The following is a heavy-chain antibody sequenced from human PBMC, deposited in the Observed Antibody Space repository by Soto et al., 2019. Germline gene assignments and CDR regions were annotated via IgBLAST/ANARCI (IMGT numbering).Heavy chain of an antibody. CDR3: ARERVSYGLGYYYYYMDV. J-gene: IGHJ6*03. Sequence: GGSLRLSCAASGFTVSSIYMSWVRQAPGKGLEWVSVIYSGGSTYYADSVKGRFTISRDNSKNTLYLQMNSLRAEDTAVYYCARERVSYGLGYYYYYMDVWGKGTTVTVSS. CDR1: GFTVSSIY. V-gene: IGHV3-53*01. CDR2: IYSGGST. D-gene: IGHD4-17*01.